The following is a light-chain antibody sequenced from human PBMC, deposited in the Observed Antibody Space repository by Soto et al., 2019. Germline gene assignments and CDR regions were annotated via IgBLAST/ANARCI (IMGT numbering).Light chain of an antibody. Sequence: EIVMTQSPATLSVSPGERATLSCRASQSVSSNLAWYQQKPGQAPRLLIYGASTRATGIPARFSGSGSGTEFALTIRILQSEDFADYYCQQYNNWPLLTFGGGTKVQIK. V-gene: IGKV3-15*01. CDR2: GAS. CDR3: QQYNNWPLLT. CDR1: QSVSSN. J-gene: IGKJ4*01.